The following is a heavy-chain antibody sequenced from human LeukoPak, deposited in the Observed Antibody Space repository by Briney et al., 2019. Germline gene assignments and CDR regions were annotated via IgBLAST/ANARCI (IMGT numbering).Heavy chain of an antibody. CDR1: GGSISSYY. D-gene: IGHD6-13*01. CDR3: ARVGLEAAAGTSYYYYYGMGV. Sequence: SETLSLTCTVSGGSISSYYWSWIRQPAGKGLEWIGHIYTSGSTNYNPSLKSRVTMSVDTSKNQFSLKLSSVTAADTAVYYCARVGLEAAAGTSYYYYYGMGVWGQGTTVTVSS. J-gene: IGHJ6*02. CDR2: IYTSGST. V-gene: IGHV4-4*07.